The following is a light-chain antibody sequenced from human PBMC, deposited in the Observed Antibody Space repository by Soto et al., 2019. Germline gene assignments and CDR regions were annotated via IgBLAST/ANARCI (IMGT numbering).Light chain of an antibody. J-gene: IGKJ4*01. V-gene: IGKV1-9*01. Sequence: QLTQSPSSLSASVGDRDTITCRASQGIASYLAWYQQKPGQAPNLLIYAASTLQSGVPSRFSGSGSGTDFTLTIRSLQPEDFATYYCQQLNSYPLTFGGGTKVEI. CDR2: AAS. CDR3: QQLNSYPLT. CDR1: QGIASY.